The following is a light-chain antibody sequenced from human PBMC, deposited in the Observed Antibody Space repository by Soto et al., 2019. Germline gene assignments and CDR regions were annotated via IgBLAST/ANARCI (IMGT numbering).Light chain of an antibody. CDR3: HQYNNWPMWT. CDR2: GAS. CDR1: QSITRN. Sequence: EIVMTQSPATLSVSPGERATLSCRASQSITRNLAWYQQSPGQAPRHLIYGASTRATGIPARFSGSGSGTEFTLTINSLQSEDFAVYYCHQYNNWPMWTFGQGTKVDIK. J-gene: IGKJ1*01. V-gene: IGKV3-15*01.